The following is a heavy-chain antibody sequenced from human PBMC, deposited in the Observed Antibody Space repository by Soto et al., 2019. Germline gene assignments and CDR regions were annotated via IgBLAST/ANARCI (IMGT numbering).Heavy chain of an antibody. Sequence: QVQLQESGPGLVKPSQTLSLTCTVSGGSISSGGYYWSWIRQHPGKGLEWIGYIYYSGSTYYNPSLKRRVTISVDTSKNQFSLKLSSVTAAETAVYYCARSYMTTVTTAFDYWGQGTLVTVSS. V-gene: IGHV4-31*03. J-gene: IGHJ4*02. CDR3: ARSYMTTVTTAFDY. CDR1: GGSISSGGYY. CDR2: IYYSGST. D-gene: IGHD4-17*01.